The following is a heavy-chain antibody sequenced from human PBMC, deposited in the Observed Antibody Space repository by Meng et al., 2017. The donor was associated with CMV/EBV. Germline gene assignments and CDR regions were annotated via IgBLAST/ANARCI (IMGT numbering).Heavy chain of an antibody. V-gene: IGHV1-2*02. CDR2: IDPNSGAT. D-gene: IGHD6-13*01. J-gene: IGHJ6*02. CDR1: GYTFTSYY. CDR3: ASHVYSSSWYTHYYYYYGMDV. Sequence: ASVKVSCKASGYTFTSYYIHWVRQAPGQGLEWMGWIDPNSGATNYAQKFQGRVTMTRDTSISTSYMELSRLKSDDTAVYYCASHVYSSSWYTHYYYYYGMDVWGQGTTVTVSS.